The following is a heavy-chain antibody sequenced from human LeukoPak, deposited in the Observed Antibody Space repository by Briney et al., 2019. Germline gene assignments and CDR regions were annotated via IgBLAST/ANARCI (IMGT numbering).Heavy chain of an antibody. Sequence: SETLSLTCTVSGGSISSYYWSRIRQPPGKGLEWIGYIYSSGSTNYNPSLNSRVTISVDTSKNQFSLKLSSVTAADTAVYYCARGTDLSTNWYDYWGQGTLVTVSS. CDR3: ARGTDLSTNWYDY. CDR2: IYSSGST. V-gene: IGHV4-59*01. J-gene: IGHJ4*02. D-gene: IGHD6-13*01. CDR1: GGSISSYY.